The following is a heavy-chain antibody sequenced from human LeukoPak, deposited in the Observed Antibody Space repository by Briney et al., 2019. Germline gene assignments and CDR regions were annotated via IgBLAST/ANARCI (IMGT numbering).Heavy chain of an antibody. CDR3: AREKFASEYSSSSGVDY. V-gene: IGHV4-30-4*08. CDR1: GGSISSGDYY. J-gene: IGHJ4*02. Sequence: SETLSLTCTVSGGSISSGDYYWSWIRQPPGKGLEWIGYIYYSGSTYYNPSLKSRVTISVDTSKNQFSLKLSSVTAADTAVYYCAREKFASEYSSSSGVDYWGQGTLVTVS. CDR2: IYYSGST. D-gene: IGHD6-6*01.